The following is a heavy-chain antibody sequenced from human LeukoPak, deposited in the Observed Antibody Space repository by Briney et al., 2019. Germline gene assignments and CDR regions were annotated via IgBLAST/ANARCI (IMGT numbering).Heavy chain of an antibody. Sequence: PGGSLRLSCAAAGFTFSSYWMTWVRQAPGKGLEWVANIKRDGSEKHYVDSVKGRFTISRDNAKNSLYLQMNSLRAEDTAVYFCARDSNPNYGQVFYDAFDIWGQGTMVTVSS. CDR1: GFTFSSYW. CDR2: IKRDGSEK. CDR3: ARDSNPNYGQVFYDAFDI. J-gene: IGHJ3*02. D-gene: IGHD5/OR15-5a*01. V-gene: IGHV3-7*01.